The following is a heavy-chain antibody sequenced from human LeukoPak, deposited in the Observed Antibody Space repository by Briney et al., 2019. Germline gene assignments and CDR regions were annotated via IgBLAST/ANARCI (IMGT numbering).Heavy chain of an antibody. CDR2: ISGSGGST. V-gene: IGHV3-23*01. CDR1: GFTFSSHA. D-gene: IGHD3-10*01. CDR3: AKDSALLPGY. J-gene: IGHJ4*02. Sequence: GGSLRLSCAASGFTFSSHAMSWVRQAPGKGLEWVSAISGSGGSTSYADSVKGRFTISRHYSKNTLYLQMNSLSAEDTAVYYCAKDSALLPGYWGQGTLVTVSS.